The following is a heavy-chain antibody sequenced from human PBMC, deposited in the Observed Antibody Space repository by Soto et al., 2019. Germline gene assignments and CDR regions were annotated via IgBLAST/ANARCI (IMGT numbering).Heavy chain of an antibody. Sequence: QVQLMQSGAEVRKPGASVKVSCRASGYTFTDYDINWVRQATGQGLEWLGWMTPNSGNTGYALKFQGRVTLTRDISRSTAYVELISLTSEDTAVYYCARNLYNTGDFDHWGQGTLVTVSS. D-gene: IGHD3-16*01. CDR1: GYTFTDYD. J-gene: IGHJ5*02. CDR2: MTPNSGNT. V-gene: IGHV1-8*02. CDR3: ARNLYNTGDFDH.